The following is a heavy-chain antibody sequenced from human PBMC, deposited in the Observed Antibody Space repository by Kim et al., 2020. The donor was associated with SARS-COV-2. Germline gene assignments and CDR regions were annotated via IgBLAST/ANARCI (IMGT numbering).Heavy chain of an antibody. CDR3: ARDRVCSGGSCYGGWFDP. J-gene: IGHJ5*02. D-gene: IGHD2-15*01. CDR1: GGSISSGGYY. CDR2: IYYSGST. Sequence: SETLSLTCTVSGGSISSGGYYWSWIRQHPGKGLEWIGYIYYSGSTYYNPSLKSRVTISVDTSKNQFSLKLSSVTAADTAVYYCARDRVCSGGSCYGGWFDPWGQGTLVTVSS. V-gene: IGHV4-31*03.